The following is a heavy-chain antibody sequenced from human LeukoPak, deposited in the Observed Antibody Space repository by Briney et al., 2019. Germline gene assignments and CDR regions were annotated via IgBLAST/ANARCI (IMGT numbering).Heavy chain of an antibody. CDR3: ARDALNYGHLSPFDS. CDR1: GYMFTGYY. J-gene: IGHJ4*02. D-gene: IGHD3-10*01. V-gene: IGHV1-2*02. CDR2: INPNSGVT. Sequence: ASVKVSCQASGYMFTGYYIHWVRQAPGQGLEWMGWINPNSGVTKYAQKFQGRVTMTRDTSISTVYMEVSRLRSDDTAVYYCARDALNYGHLSPFDSWGQGTLVTVSS.